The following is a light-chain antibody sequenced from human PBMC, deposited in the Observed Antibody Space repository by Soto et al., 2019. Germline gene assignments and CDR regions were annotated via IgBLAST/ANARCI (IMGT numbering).Light chain of an antibody. J-gene: IGKJ5*01. V-gene: IGKV3-20*01. Sequence: IVLTQSPGTLSLSPGERATLSCRASQSFGSTYLAWYQQKPGQAPRLLVYGASSRATGIPDRFSGFGSGTDFPLTISRLEPEDFAVYFCQQYGSSPITFGQGTRLEIK. CDR3: QQYGSSPIT. CDR1: QSFGSTY. CDR2: GAS.